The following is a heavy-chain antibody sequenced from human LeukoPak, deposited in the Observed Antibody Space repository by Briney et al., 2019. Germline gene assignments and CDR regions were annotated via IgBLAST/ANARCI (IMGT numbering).Heavy chain of an antibody. D-gene: IGHD4-23*01. V-gene: IGHV3-23*01. CDR3: AKDRPYGGTLTFDAFDI. CDR2: ISGSGGST. J-gene: IGHJ3*02. CDR1: GFTFSSYA. Sequence: PGGSLRLSCAASGFTFSSYAMSWVRQAPGKGLEWVSAISGSGGSTYYADSVKGRFTISRDNSKNTLYLQMNSLRAEDTAVYYCAKDRPYGGTLTFDAFDIWGQGTVVTVSS.